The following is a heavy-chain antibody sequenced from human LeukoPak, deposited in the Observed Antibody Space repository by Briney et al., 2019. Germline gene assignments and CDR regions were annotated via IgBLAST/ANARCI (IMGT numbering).Heavy chain of an antibody. Sequence: SETLSLTCTVSGGSISSSSYYWGWIRQPPGKGLEWIGSIYYSGSTYYNPSLKSRVTISVDTSKNQFSLKLSSVTAADTAVYYCARSSYQLIYGEKNNWFDPWGQGTLVTVSS. CDR3: ARSSYQLIYGEKNNWFDP. J-gene: IGHJ5*02. CDR1: GGSISSSSYY. D-gene: IGHD2-2*02. CDR2: IYYSGST. V-gene: IGHV4-39*01.